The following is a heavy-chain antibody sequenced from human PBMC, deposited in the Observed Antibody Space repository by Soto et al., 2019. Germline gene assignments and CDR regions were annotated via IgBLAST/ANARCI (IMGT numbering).Heavy chain of an antibody. CDR3: AKGRGVTYNLFDS. J-gene: IGHJ4*02. Sequence: PGGSLRLSCAASGFTFSNFAVSWVRQAPGKGLDYVSTISSTGGTTYYADSVKGRFTISRDNSKNTLYLQMNSLRAEDTAVYYCAKGRGVTYNLFDSWGQGILVTVSS. CDR1: GFTFSNFA. D-gene: IGHD1-1*01. V-gene: IGHV3-23*01. CDR2: ISSTGGTT.